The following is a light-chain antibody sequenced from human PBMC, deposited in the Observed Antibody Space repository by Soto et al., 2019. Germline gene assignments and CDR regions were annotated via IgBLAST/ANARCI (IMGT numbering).Light chain of an antibody. CDR1: DSNIGSNY. J-gene: IGLJ1*01. V-gene: IGLV1-51*01. Sequence: QTVLTQPPSVSAAPGQNVTISCSGSDSNIGSNYVSWYQQIPGTAPKLVIYDNNKRPSGTPDRFSGSQSGTSATLGITGIQTGDEADYYCATWDTSLTPRGVFGTGTKVTVL. CDR2: DNN. CDR3: ATWDTSLTPRGV.